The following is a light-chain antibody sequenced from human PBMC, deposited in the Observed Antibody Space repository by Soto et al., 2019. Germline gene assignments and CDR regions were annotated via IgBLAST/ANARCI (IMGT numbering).Light chain of an antibody. J-gene: IGKJ4*01. CDR1: QTVNNN. Sequence: EIVMTQSPATLSVSPGERATLSCRASQTVNNNLAWYQQKPGQAPRLLIYGASARATGIPARFSGSGSGTEFTLTISSLQPEDFATYYCLQHNSYPLTFGGGTKVEIK. CDR3: LQHNSYPLT. V-gene: IGKV3-15*01. CDR2: GAS.